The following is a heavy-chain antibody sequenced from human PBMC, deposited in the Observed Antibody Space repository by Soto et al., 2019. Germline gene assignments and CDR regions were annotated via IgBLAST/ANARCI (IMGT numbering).Heavy chain of an antibody. CDR2: IYYSGST. CDR3: ARAKYNWTGNNWFDP. V-gene: IGHV4-59*01. CDR1: GGSISSYY. D-gene: IGHD1-20*01. J-gene: IGHJ5*02. Sequence: QVQLQESGPGLVKPSETLSLTCTVSGGSISSYYWSWIRQPPGQGLEWIGYIYYSGSTNYNPSLKSRVTISVDTSKNQFALKLSSVTAADTAVYYCARAKYNWTGNNWFDPWGQGTLVTVSS.